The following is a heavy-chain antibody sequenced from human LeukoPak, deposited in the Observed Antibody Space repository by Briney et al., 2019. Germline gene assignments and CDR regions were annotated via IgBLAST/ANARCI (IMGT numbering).Heavy chain of an antibody. CDR2: IYPRDSDT. CDR1: GYSFTNYW. J-gene: IGHJ4*02. V-gene: IGHV5-51*01. CDR3: ARRQYSGYDFDF. Sequence: GESLKISCTGFGYSFTNYWIGWVRQMPGKGLEWMGIIYPRDSDTRYSPSFQGQVTVSADKSISTAYLQWNTLEASDTAMYYCARRQYSGYDFDFWGQGTLVTVSS. D-gene: IGHD5-12*01.